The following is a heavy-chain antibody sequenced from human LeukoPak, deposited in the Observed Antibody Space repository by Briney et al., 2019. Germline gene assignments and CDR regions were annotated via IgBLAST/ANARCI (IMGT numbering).Heavy chain of an antibody. CDR2: IYSSGSA. V-gene: IGHV4-59*01. CDR3: ARTRTYADYADF. CDR1: GGSITTYY. Sequence: SETLSLTCTVSGGSITTYYWSWIRQPPGKGLEWIGFIYSSGSANYNPSLMSRVTMSVDTSKNQFSLKLSSVTAADTAEYYCARTRTYADYADFWGQGTLVTVSS. D-gene: IGHD4-17*01. J-gene: IGHJ4*02.